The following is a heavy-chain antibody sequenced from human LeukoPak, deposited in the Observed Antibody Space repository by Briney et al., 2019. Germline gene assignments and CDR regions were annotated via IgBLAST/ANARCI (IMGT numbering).Heavy chain of an antibody. Sequence: PGGSLRLSCAASGFTFSSYAMHWVRQAPGKGLEWVAVISYDGSNKYYADSVKGRFTISRDNSKNTLYLQMNSLRAEDTAVYYCARERSLVAFDIWGQGTMVTVSS. D-gene: IGHD2-21*01. CDR1: GFTFSSYA. CDR2: ISYDGSNK. V-gene: IGHV3-30*04. J-gene: IGHJ3*02. CDR3: ARERSLVAFDI.